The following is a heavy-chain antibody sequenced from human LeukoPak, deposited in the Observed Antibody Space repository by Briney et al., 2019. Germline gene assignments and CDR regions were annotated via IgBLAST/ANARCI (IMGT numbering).Heavy chain of an antibody. Sequence: SETLSLTCTVSGGSISSYYWSWIRQPAGKGLEWIGRIYTSGSTNYNPSLKSRVTISVDTSKNQFSLKLSSVTAADTAVYYCARGGAYYDFWSGYYTDWFDPWGQGTLVTVSS. J-gene: IGHJ5*02. CDR3: ARGGAYYDFWSGYYTDWFDP. CDR1: GGSISSYY. V-gene: IGHV4-4*07. CDR2: IYTSGST. D-gene: IGHD3-3*01.